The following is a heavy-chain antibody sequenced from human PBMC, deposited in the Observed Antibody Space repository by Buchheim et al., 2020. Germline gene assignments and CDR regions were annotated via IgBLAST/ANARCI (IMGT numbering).Heavy chain of an antibody. CDR1: GFSFSSYS. D-gene: IGHD6-19*01. V-gene: IGHV3-48*01. CDR3: ARKVDSSGWDNNWFDP. Sequence: EVQLVESGGGLVQPGGSLRLSCAASGFSFSSYSMNWVRQAPGRGLEWVSYISGSSRTIHYTDSVKGRFTISRDNAKNSLYLQMNSLRAEDTAVYYCARKVDSSGWDNNWFDPWGQGTL. J-gene: IGHJ5*02. CDR2: ISGSSRTI.